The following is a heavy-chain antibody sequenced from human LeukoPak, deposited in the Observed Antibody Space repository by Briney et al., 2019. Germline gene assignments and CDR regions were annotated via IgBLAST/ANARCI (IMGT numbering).Heavy chain of an antibody. D-gene: IGHD6-6*01. CDR3: ARVRPVAARVAFDI. V-gene: IGHV4-39*07. Sequence: SETLSLTCTVSGGSISSSSYYWGWIRQPPGKGLEWIGSIYYSGSTYYNPSLKSRVTISVDTSKNQFSLKLSSVTAADTAVYYCARVRPVAARVAFDIWGQGTVVTVSS. CDR1: GGSISSSSYY. CDR2: IYYSGST. J-gene: IGHJ3*02.